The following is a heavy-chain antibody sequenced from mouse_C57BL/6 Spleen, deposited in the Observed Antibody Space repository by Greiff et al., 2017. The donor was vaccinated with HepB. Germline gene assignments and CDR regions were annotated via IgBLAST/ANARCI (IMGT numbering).Heavy chain of an antibody. Sequence: EVKLMESGPELVKPGASVKMSCKASGYTFTDYNMHWVKQSHGKSLEWIGYINPNNGGTSYNQKFKGKATLTVNKSSSTAYMELRSLTSEDSAVYYCARRAAQAPWFAYWGQGTLVTVSA. CDR3: ARRAAQAPWFAY. CDR1: GYTFTDYN. D-gene: IGHD3-2*02. CDR2: INPNNGGT. V-gene: IGHV1-22*01. J-gene: IGHJ3*01.